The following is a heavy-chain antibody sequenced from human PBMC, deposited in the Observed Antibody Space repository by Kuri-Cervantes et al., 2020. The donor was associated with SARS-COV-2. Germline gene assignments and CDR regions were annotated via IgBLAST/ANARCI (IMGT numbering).Heavy chain of an antibody. J-gene: IGHJ3*02. V-gene: IGHV3-66*01. Sequence: GESLKISCTASGFTVTDNYMSWVRQAPGKGLEWVSLIYGDSSTNYADSVKGRFTISRDKSNNTLYLQMNSLRAEDTAVYYCASPRSVAARHPRDAFDIWGQGTMVTVSS. CDR1: GFTVTDNY. D-gene: IGHD6-6*01. CDR3: ASPRSVAARHPRDAFDI. CDR2: IYGDSST.